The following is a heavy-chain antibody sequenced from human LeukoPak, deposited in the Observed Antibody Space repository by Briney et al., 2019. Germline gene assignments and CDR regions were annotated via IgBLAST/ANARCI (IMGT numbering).Heavy chain of an antibody. V-gene: IGHV4-39*01. CDR2: IYYSGSA. CDR1: GGSISSSSYY. D-gene: IGHD3-10*01. Sequence: SETLSLICTASGGSISSSSYYWVWIRQPPGKGLEWIGSIYYSGSAYYNPSLKSRVSIAVDTSKNQFSLKLSSVTAADTAVYYCARLALVTGVEFIYGLDVWGQGTTVTVSS. J-gene: IGHJ6*02. CDR3: ARLALVTGVEFIYGLDV.